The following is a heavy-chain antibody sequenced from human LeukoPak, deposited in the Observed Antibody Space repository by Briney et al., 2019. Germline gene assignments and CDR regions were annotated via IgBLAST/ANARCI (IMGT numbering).Heavy chain of an antibody. D-gene: IGHD6-19*01. CDR1: GFTFSSYD. CDR3: ARATVIGTVPVPGFLDV. J-gene: IGHJ6*04. Sequence: PGGSLRLFCAASGFTFSSYDMHWVSQVAGRGLEWVSSIGTIGDTFYPGSVKGRFTISRENAKHSLYLQMNSLRAGDTAVYYCARATVIGTVPVPGFLDVWGKGTTVTVSS. V-gene: IGHV3-13*01. CDR2: IGTIGDT.